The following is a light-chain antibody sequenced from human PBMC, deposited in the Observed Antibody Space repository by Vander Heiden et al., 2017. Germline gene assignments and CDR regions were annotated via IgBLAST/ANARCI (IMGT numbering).Light chain of an antibody. CDR2: KAS. J-gene: IGKJ2*01. Sequence: DIQMTQSPSTLSAPVGDRVTITCRASQSISSWLAWYQQKPGKAPKLLIYKASSLESGVPSRFSGSGSGTEFTLTISSLQPDDFATYYCQQYMDTFGQGTKLEIK. V-gene: IGKV1-5*03. CDR1: QSISSW. CDR3: QQYMDT.